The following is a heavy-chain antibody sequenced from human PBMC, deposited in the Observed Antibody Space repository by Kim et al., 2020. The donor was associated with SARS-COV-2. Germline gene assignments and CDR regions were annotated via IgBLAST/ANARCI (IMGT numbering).Heavy chain of an antibody. CDR1: GGSISSYY. Sequence: SETLSLTCTVSGGSISSYYWSWIRQPPGKGLEWIGYIYYRGSTNYNPSLKSRVTISVDTSKNQFSLKLSSVTAADTAVYYCAASSGYYYGLGYWGQGTLVTVSS. CDR2: IYYRGST. CDR3: AASSGYYYGLGY. D-gene: IGHD3-22*01. J-gene: IGHJ4*02. V-gene: IGHV4-59*01.